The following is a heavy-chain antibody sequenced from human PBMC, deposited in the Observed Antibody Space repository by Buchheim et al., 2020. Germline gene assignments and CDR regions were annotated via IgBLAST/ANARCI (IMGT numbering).Heavy chain of an antibody. CDR3: AKDSYDYVWGSYRSDWYFDL. J-gene: IGHJ2*01. V-gene: IGHV3-23*01. D-gene: IGHD3-16*02. CDR2: ISGSGGST. CDR1: GFTFSSYA. Sequence: EVQLLESGGGLVQPGESLRLSCAASGFTFSSYAMSWVRQAPGKGLEWVSAISGSGGSTYYADSVKGRFTISRDNSKNTLYLQMNSLRAEDTAVYYCAKDSYDYVWGSYRSDWYFDLWGRGTL.